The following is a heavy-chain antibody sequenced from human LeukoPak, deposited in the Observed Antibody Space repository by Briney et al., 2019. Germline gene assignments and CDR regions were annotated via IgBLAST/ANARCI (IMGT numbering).Heavy chain of an antibody. D-gene: IGHD2-2*01. J-gene: IGHJ4*02. V-gene: IGHV1-18*01. CDR1: GYTFTSYG. CDR2: ISAYNGNT. Sequence: ASVKVSCKASGYTFTSYGMSWVRQAPGQGLEWMGWISAYNGNTNYAQKLQGRVTMTTDTSTSTAYLELRSLRSDDTAVYYCARDGGYCSSTSCSVAQYYFDYWGQGTLVTVSS. CDR3: ARDGGYCSSTSCSVAQYYFDY.